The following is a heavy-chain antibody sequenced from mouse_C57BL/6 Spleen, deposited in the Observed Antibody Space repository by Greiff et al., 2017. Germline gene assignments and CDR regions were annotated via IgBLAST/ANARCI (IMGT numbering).Heavy chain of an antibody. CDR1: GFTFSSYA. Sequence: EVQRVESGGGLVKPGGSLKLSCAASGFTFSSYAMSWVRQTPEKRLEWVATISDGGSYTDYPDNVKGRFTISRDNAKNNLYLQMSHLKSEDTAMYYCARNYGYDAYFDYWGQGTTLTVSS. J-gene: IGHJ2*01. D-gene: IGHD2-2*01. V-gene: IGHV5-4*01. CDR3: ARNYGYDAYFDY. CDR2: ISDGGSYT.